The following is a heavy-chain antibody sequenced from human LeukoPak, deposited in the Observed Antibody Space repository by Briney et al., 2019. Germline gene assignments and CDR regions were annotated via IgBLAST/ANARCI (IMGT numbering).Heavy chain of an antibody. CDR1: GYSISSGYY. CDR2: IYHSGSI. V-gene: IGHV4-38-2*02. Sequence: SETLSLTCAVSGYSISSGYYWGWIRQPPGKGLEWIGSIYHSGSIYYNPSLKSRVTISVDTSKNQFSLKLSSVTAADTAVYYCARDGGYYRFDPWGQGTLVTVSS. CDR3: ARDGGYYRFDP. D-gene: IGHD2-15*01. J-gene: IGHJ5*02.